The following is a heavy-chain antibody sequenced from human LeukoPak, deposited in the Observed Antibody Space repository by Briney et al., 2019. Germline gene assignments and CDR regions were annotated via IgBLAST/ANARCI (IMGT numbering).Heavy chain of an antibody. CDR2: INPNSGGT. D-gene: IGHD4-11*01. Sequence: GASVKVSCKASGYTFTGYYMHWVRQAPGQGLEWMGWINPNSGGTNYAQKFQGRVTMTRDTSISTAYMELSRLRSGDTAVYYCARAFGYSQRPTAYYYYYYMDVWGKGTTVTVSS. J-gene: IGHJ6*03. V-gene: IGHV1-2*02. CDR1: GYTFTGYY. CDR3: ARAFGYSQRPTAYYYYYYMDV.